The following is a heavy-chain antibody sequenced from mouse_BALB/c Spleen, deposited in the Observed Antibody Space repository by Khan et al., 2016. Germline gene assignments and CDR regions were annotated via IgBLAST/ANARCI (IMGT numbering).Heavy chain of an antibody. Sequence: QVQLQQSGAELVKPGASVKLSCKTSGYTFTNYWIQWIKQRPGQGLGWIGEIFPGTGTTYYNEKFEDKATLTIDTSSSKAYMKLNSLTSEDSSVYFCARMHYDSNDCNFYYWHQATTLPVSS. CDR2: IFPGTGTT. J-gene: IGHJ2*01. CDR1: GYTFTNYW. V-gene: IGHV1S132*01. D-gene: IGHD2-4*01. CDR3: ARMHYDSNDCNFYY.